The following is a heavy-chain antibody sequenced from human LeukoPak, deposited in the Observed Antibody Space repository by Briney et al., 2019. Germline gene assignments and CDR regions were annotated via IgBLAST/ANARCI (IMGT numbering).Heavy chain of an antibody. CDR3: AKDIGSYYDY. CDR1: GFTFRSYG. D-gene: IGHD3-10*01. V-gene: IGHV3-30*02. Sequence: GGSLRLSCAASGFTFRSYGMHWVRQAPGKGLEWVAFTRYDGNNKYYADSVKGRFTISRDNSKNTLYLQMNSLRAEDTAVYYCAKDIGSYYDYWGQGILVTVSS. CDR2: TRYDGNNK. J-gene: IGHJ4*02.